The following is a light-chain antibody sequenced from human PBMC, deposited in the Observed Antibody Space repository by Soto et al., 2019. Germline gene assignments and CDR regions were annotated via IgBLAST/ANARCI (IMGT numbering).Light chain of an antibody. CDR3: QQYNNGGFT. CDR1: QSVSSN. CDR2: GAS. J-gene: IGKJ3*01. Sequence: EIVMTQSPATLSVSPGERATLSCRASQSVSSNLAWYQQKPGQAPRLLIYGASTRATGIPARFSGSGSGTEFTLTISSLQSEEFAVYYCQQYNNGGFTFGPGTKVDIK. V-gene: IGKV3-15*01.